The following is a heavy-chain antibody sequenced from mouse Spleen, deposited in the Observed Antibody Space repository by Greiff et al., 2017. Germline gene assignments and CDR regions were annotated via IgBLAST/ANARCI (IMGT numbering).Heavy chain of an antibody. V-gene: IGHV1-18*01. CDR2: INPNNGGT. J-gene: IGHJ1*03. CDR3: ARGGYYYGSSYSYWYFDV. D-gene: IGHD1-1*01. CDR1: GYTFTDYN. Sequence: DVQLQESGPELVKPGASVKIPCKASGYTFTDYNMDWVKQSHGKSLEWIGDINPNNGGTIYNQKFKGKATLTVDKSSSTAYMELRSLTSEDTAVYYCARGGYYYGSSYSYWYFDVWGTGTTVTVSS.